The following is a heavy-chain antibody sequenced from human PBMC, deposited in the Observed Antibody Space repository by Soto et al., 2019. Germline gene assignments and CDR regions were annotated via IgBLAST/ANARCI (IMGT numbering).Heavy chain of an antibody. CDR2: FDPEDGET. V-gene: IGHV1-24*01. D-gene: IGHD3-10*01. CDR1: GYTLTELS. J-gene: IGHJ6*02. CDR3: ATAWYYYGSGPTQTTYYYHGMDV. Sequence: ASVKVSCKVSGYTLTELSMHWVRQAPGKGLEWMGGFDPEDGETIYAQKFQGRVTMTEDTSTDTAYMELSSLRSEDTAVYYCATAWYYYGSGPTQTTYYYHGMDVWGQGTTVTV.